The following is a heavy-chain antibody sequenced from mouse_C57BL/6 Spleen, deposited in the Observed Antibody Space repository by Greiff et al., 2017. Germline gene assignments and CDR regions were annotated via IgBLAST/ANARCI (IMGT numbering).Heavy chain of an antibody. D-gene: IGHD2-4*01. V-gene: IGHV1-63*01. CDR1: GYTFTNYW. CDR2: IYPGGGYT. CDR3: AREDYDHAMDY. J-gene: IGHJ4*01. Sequence: QVQLKESGAELVRPGTSVKMSCKASGYTFTNYWIGWAKQRPGHGLEWIGDIYPGGGYTNYNEKFKGKATLTADKSSSTAYMQFSSLTSEDSAIYYCAREDYDHAMDYWGQGTSVTVSS.